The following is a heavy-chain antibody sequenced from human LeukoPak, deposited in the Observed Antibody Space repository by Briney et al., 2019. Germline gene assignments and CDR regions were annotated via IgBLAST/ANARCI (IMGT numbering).Heavy chain of an antibody. CDR1: GFTFSSYG. V-gene: IGHV3-30*03. Sequence: GRSLRLSCAASGFTFSSYGMHWVRQAPGKGLEWVAVISYDGSNKYYADSVKGRFTISRDNSKNTLYLQMNSLRAEDTAVYYCARGPLQKGLWGQGTLVTVSS. CDR3: ARGPLQKGL. J-gene: IGHJ4*02. CDR2: ISYDGSNK.